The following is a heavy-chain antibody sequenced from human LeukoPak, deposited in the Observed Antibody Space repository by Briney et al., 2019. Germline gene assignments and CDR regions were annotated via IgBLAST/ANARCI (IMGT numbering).Heavy chain of an antibody. V-gene: IGHV4-34*01. J-gene: IGHJ4*02. CDR2: INHSGST. CDR1: GGSFRGYY. D-gene: IGHD6-19*01. Sequence: SETLSLTCAVYGGSFRGYYWSWIRQPPGKGLEWIGEINHSGSTNYNPSLKSRVTISVDTSKNQFSLKLSSVTAADTAVYYCASADSGAVASSHWGQGTLVTVSS. CDR3: ASADSGAVASSH.